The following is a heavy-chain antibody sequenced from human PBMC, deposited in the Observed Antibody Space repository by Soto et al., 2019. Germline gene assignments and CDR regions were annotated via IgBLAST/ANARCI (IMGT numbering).Heavy chain of an antibody. Sequence: ASVKVSCKASGGTFSSYAISWVRQAPGQGLEWMGGIIPIFGTANYAQKFQGRVTITADESTSTAYMELNSLRAEDTAVYYCARDFSDCSGGSCYSIEYFQHWGQGTLVTVSS. CDR1: GGTFSSYA. CDR3: ARDFSDCSGGSCYSIEYFQH. V-gene: IGHV1-69*13. J-gene: IGHJ1*01. D-gene: IGHD2-15*01. CDR2: IIPIFGTA.